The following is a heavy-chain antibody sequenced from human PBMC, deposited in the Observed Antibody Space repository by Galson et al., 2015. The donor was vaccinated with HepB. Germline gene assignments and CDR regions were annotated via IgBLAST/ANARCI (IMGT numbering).Heavy chain of an antibody. J-gene: IGHJ4*02. CDR3: ARGGQDSYNYGDY. CDR1: GFTVSSNY. Sequence: SLRLSCAASGFTVSSNYMSWVRQAPGKGLEWVSVIYSGGTTYYADSVKGRFTISRDNSKNTLYLQMNSLRAEDTAVYYCARGGQDSYNYGDYWGQGTLVTVSS. V-gene: IGHV3-53*01. CDR2: IYSGGTT. D-gene: IGHD5-24*01.